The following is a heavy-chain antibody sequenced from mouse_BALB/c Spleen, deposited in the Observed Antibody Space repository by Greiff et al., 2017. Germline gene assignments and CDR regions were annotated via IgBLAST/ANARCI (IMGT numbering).Heavy chain of an antibody. CDR1: GFTFSSYG. CDR3: ARDPDYYGSTWFAY. Sequence: EVKVVESGGGLVQPGGSLKLSCAASGFTFSSYGMSWVRQTPDKRLELVATINSNGGSTYYPDSVKGRFTISRDNAKNTLYLQMSSLKSEDTAMYYCARDPDYYGSTWFAYWGQGTLVTVSA. J-gene: IGHJ3*01. CDR2: INSNGGST. D-gene: IGHD1-1*01. V-gene: IGHV5-6-3*01.